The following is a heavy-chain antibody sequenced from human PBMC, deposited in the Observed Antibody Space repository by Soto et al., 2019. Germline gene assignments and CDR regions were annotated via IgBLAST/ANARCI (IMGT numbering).Heavy chain of an antibody. J-gene: IGHJ3*02. CDR2: ISWNSGSI. CDR3: AKDGGGWLRAFDI. Sequence: EVQLVESGGSLVQPGRSLRLSCAASGFTFDDYAMHWVRKAPGKGLEWVSGISWNSGSIGYADSVKGRFTISRDNAKNSLYLQMNSLRAEDTALYYCAKDGGGWLRAFDIWGQGTMVTVSS. CDR1: GFTFDDYA. V-gene: IGHV3-9*01. D-gene: IGHD5-12*01.